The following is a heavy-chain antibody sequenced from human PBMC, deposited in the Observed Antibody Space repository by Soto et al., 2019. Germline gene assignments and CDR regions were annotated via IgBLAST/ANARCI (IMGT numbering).Heavy chain of an antibody. CDR2: INSDGSST. CDR1: GFTFSSYS. CDR3: ARAGDCSGGSCYSDDYYYMDV. D-gene: IGHD2-15*01. J-gene: IGHJ6*03. Sequence: GGSLRLSCAASGFTFSSYSMNWVRQAPGKGLVWVSRINSDGSSTSYADSVKGRFTISRDNAKNTLYLQMNSLRAEDTAVYYCARAGDCSGGSCYSDDYYYMDVWGKGTTVTVSS. V-gene: IGHV3-74*01.